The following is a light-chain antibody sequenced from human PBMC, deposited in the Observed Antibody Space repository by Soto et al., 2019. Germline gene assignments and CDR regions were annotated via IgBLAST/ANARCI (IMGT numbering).Light chain of an antibody. J-gene: IGKJ1*01. V-gene: IGKV3-15*01. CDR2: GAS. CDR1: QSVSSN. Sequence: EIVLTQSPATLSVSPGERATLSCRASQSVSSNLDWYQQKTGQAPRLLIYGASTRATSIPARFSGSGSGTEFTLTISRLQSEDFAVYYCQQYNKWPETFGQGTKVEIK. CDR3: QQYNKWPET.